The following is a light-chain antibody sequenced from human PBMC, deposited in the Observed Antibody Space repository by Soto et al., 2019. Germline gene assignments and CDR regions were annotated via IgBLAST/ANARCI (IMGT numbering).Light chain of an antibody. CDR1: QSVSNK. V-gene: IGKV3-15*01. Sequence: EIVMTQSPATLSVSPGERVTLSCRASQSVSNKLAWYQQKPGQAPSLLIYDASTRATGIPATFSGSRSGTEFTLTISRLQSEDFAVYYCQQYNNWLFTFGGGTRVEIK. CDR3: QQYNNWLFT. CDR2: DAS. J-gene: IGKJ4*01.